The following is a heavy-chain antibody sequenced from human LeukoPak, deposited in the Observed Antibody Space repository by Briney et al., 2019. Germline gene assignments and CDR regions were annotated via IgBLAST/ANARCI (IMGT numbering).Heavy chain of an antibody. V-gene: IGHV3-9*03. CDR3: AKEGSGVAGGAFDI. J-gene: IGHJ3*02. CDR2: ISWNGGSI. D-gene: IGHD6-19*01. Sequence: GGSLRLSCAASGFTFDDYAMHWVRQAPGKGLEWVSGISWNGGSIGYADSVKGRFTISRDNAKNSLYLQMNSLRAEDMALYYCAKEGSGVAGGAFDIWGQGTMVTVSA. CDR1: GFTFDDYA.